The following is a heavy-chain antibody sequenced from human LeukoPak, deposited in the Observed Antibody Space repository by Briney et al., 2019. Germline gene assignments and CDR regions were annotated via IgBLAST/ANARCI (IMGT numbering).Heavy chain of an antibody. V-gene: IGHV1-8*01. D-gene: IGHD3-22*01. Sequence: ASVKVSCKASGYTFTSYDINWVRQATGQGLEWMGWMNPNSGNTGYAQKFQGRVTMSRDTYINTAYMELRSLTSDDTAVYYCARGRTDYYESSGSFPALGYWGQGTLVTVSS. CDR2: MNPNSGNT. J-gene: IGHJ4*02. CDR3: ARGRTDYYESSGSFPALGY. CDR1: GYTFTSYD.